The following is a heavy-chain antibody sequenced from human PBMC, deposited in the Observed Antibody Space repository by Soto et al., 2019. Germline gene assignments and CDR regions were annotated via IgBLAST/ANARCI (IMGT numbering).Heavy chain of an antibody. CDR3: ARDQAYYDFWSGYQDY. CDR2: IWYDGSNK. J-gene: IGHJ4*02. CDR1: GFTFSSYG. Sequence: GGSLRLSCAASGFTFSSYGMHWVRQAPGKGLEWVAVIWYDGSNKYYADSVKGRFTISRDNSKNTLYLQMNSLRAEDTAVYYCARDQAYYDFWSGYQDYWGQGTLVTVSS. D-gene: IGHD3-3*01. V-gene: IGHV3-33*01.